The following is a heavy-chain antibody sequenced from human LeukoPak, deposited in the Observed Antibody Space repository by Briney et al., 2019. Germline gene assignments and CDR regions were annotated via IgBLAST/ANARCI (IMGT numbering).Heavy chain of an antibody. V-gene: IGHV3-30*03. J-gene: IGHJ4*02. D-gene: IGHD3-16*01. Sequence: GGSLRLSCAASGFTFSSYSMNWVRQAPGKGLEWVAVISYDGSNKYYADSVKGRFTISRDNSKNTLYLQMNSLRAEDTAVYYCARDRKGDWGQGTLVTVSS. CDR3: ARDRKGD. CDR2: ISYDGSNK. CDR1: GFTFSSYS.